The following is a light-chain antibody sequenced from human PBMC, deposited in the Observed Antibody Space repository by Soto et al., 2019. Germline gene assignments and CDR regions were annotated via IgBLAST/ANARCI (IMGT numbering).Light chain of an antibody. CDR3: QHNNPYST. Sequence: DIKMTQSPSTLSASVGDRVTITCRASQSIATWFACYQQKPVKAPKLLSYDASTLEIVCPSRFSGSGSGTENPPTIAIQQPDYGTTYYSQHNNPYSTFGHGTKVDI. CDR2: DAS. V-gene: IGKV1-5*01. J-gene: IGKJ1*01. CDR1: QSIATW.